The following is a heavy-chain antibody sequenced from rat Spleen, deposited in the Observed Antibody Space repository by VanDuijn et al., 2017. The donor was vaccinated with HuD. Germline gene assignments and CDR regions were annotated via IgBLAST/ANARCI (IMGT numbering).Heavy chain of an antibody. J-gene: IGHJ2*01. CDR2: IWRNGNT. CDR3: ATQHYYDGYYRDY. CDR1: GFSLLSHS. Sequence: QVQLKESGPGLVQPSQTLSLICTVSGFSLLSHSVHWVRQPPGKGLEWMGVIWRNGNTSYKSVFKSRLSISRDTSKSQVFLKMNNLQTEDTAMYFCATQHYYDGYYRDYWGQGVMVTVSS. D-gene: IGHD1-12*03. V-gene: IGHV2S61*01.